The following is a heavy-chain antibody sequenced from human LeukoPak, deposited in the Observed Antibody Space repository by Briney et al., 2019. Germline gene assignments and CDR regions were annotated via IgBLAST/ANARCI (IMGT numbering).Heavy chain of an antibody. D-gene: IGHD1-14*01. CDR3: AKAGKKRAEPGDFDY. Sequence: GRSLRLSCAASGFTFSSYGMHWVRQAPGKGLEWVAVTSFDGSNKYYADSVKGRFTISRDNSKNTLYLQMNSLRADDTAVYHCAKAGKKRAEPGDFDYWGQGSLVTVSS. V-gene: IGHV3-30*18. CDR1: GFTFSSYG. J-gene: IGHJ4*02. CDR2: TSFDGSNK.